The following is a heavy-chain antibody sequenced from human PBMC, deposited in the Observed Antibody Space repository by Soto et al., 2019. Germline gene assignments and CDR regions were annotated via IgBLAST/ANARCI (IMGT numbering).Heavy chain of an antibody. D-gene: IGHD3-3*01. CDR3: ARDASYYSLWSGYYPSRNGMDV. CDR1: GFTFSNYA. CDR2: ISYDGSNK. Sequence: GGSLRLSCAASGFTFSNYAMHWVRQAPGKGLEWVAVISYDGSNKYYADSVKGRFTISRDNSKNTLYLQMNSLRADDTAVYYCARDASYYSLWSGYYPSRNGMDVWGQGTTVTVSS. V-gene: IGHV3-30-3*01. J-gene: IGHJ6*02.